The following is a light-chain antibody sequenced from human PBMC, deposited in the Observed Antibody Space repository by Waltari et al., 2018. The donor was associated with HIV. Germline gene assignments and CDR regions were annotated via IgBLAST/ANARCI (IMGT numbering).Light chain of an antibody. J-gene: IGLJ3*02. Sequence: QSALTPPPSVSEAPGHRVTNSCTGRSSHIEPGNDVHWYQPLPGTAPKRLIYGSTKRPSGVPDRFSGSKSGTSASLDITGLQTEDEGTYYCQSYDNSLSGHWGFGGGTKLTVL. CDR1: SSHIEPGND. CDR2: GST. V-gene: IGLV1-40*01. CDR3: QSYDNSLSGHWG.